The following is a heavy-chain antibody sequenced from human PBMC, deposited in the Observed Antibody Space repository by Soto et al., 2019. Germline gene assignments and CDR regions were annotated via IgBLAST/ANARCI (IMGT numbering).Heavy chain of an antibody. V-gene: IGHV3-33*01. D-gene: IGHD5-18*01. CDR1: GFTFSSYG. J-gene: IGHJ6*02. CDR2: IWYDGSNK. CDR3: ARGYSYGYYSGMDV. Sequence: GGSLRLSCAASGFTFSSYGMHWVRQAPGKGLEWVAVIWYDGSNKYYADSAKGRFTISRDNSKNTLYLQMNSLRAEDTVVYYCARGYSYGYYSGMDVWGQGTTVTVSS.